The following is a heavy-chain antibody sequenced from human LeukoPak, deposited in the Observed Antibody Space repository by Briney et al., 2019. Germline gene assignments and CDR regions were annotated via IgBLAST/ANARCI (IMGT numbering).Heavy chain of an antibody. V-gene: IGHV4-39*07. J-gene: IGHJ5*02. D-gene: IGHD3-16*01. CDR3: ARPAWGCFDP. CDR2: IYYSGST. Sequence: SETLSLTCTVSGGSISSSSYYWGWIRQPPGKGLEWLGSIYYSGSTYYNPSLKSRVTISVDTSKNQFSLKLSSVTAADTAVFYWARPAWGCFDPWGQGALVTVS. CDR1: GGSISSSSYY.